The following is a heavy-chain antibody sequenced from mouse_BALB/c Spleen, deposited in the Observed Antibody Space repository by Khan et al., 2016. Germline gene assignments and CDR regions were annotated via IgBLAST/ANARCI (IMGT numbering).Heavy chain of an antibody. CDR1: GYTFTSYT. J-gene: IGHJ2*01. D-gene: IGHD2-14*01. V-gene: IGHV1-4*01. CDR3: ARPEGYYRYAEGFDY. CDR2: INPSSDYV. Sequence: QVQLQQSGAELARPGASVKMSCRASGYTFTSYTMHWVKQRPGQGLEWIGYINPSSDYVNYNQKFRDKATLSADKSSSTAYMQLSSLTSEDSAVYYCARPEGYYRYAEGFDYWGQGTTLTVSS.